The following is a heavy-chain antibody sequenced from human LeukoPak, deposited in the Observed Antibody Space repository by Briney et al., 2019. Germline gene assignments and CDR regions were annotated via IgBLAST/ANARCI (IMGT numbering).Heavy chain of an antibody. V-gene: IGHV5-51*01. D-gene: IGHD2-15*01. CDR1: GYSFTTYW. CDR2: IYPDDSDT. CDR3: ARLSGGSFYYFDY. J-gene: IGHJ4*02. Sequence: GESLKISCKGSGYSFTTYWIGWVRQMPGKGLEWMGIIYPDDSDTRYSPSFHGQANISADKSISTAYLQWSSLKDSDTAMYYCARLSGGSFYYFDYWGKGTLVTVSS.